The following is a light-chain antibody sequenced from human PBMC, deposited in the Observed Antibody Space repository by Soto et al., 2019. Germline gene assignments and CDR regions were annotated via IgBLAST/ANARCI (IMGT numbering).Light chain of an antibody. J-gene: IGKJ1*01. CDR1: QGISSY. V-gene: IGKV1-9*01. CDR3: EQLNSYPWT. CDR2: AAS. Sequence: DIQLTQSPSVLSASVGDRVTITCRASQGISSYLAWYQQKPGKAPKLLIYAASTLQSGVPSRFSGSGSGTEFTLTISSLQPEDFATYYCEQLNSYPWTFGQGTKVDIK.